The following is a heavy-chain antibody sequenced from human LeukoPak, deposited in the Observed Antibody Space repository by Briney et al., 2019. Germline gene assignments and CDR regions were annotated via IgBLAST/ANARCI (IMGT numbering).Heavy chain of an antibody. CDR2: ISSSSSYI. CDR1: GFTFSNYG. V-gene: IGHV3-21*01. Sequence: GGSLRLSCAASGFTFSNYGMSWVRQAPGKGLEWVSFISSSSSYIYYVDSVKGRFTISRDNAKNSLYLQMNSLRAEDTAVYYCARAPGYRGFLDYWGQGNLVTVSS. D-gene: IGHD5-18*01. CDR3: ARAPGYRGFLDY. J-gene: IGHJ4*02.